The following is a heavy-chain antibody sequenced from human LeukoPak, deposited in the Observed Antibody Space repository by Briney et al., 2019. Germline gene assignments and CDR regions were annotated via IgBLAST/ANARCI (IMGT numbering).Heavy chain of an antibody. Sequence: PGGSLRLSCAASGFTFSDYWMHWVRQAPGKGLVWVARIYTDGSRTTYADSVKGRFTISRDNAKNTLYLQMNSLRAEDTAVYYCARIGAGSSRDYWGQGTLVTVSS. D-gene: IGHD6-13*01. CDR1: GFTFSDYW. CDR3: ARIGAGSSRDY. V-gene: IGHV3-74*01. CDR2: IYTDGSRT. J-gene: IGHJ4*02.